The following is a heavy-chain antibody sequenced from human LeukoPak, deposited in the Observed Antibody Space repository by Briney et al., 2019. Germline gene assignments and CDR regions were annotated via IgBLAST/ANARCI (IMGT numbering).Heavy chain of an antibody. V-gene: IGHV4-38-2*02. J-gene: IGHJ6*03. CDR3: ARGGCSGTSCSYYYYYYYMDV. CDR2: IYHSGST. Sequence: SETLSLTCTVSGYSISSGYYWGWIRQPPGKGLEWIGSIYHSGSTYYNPSLKSRVTISVDPSKNQFSLKLSYVTAADTAVYYCARGGCSGTSCSYYYYYYYMDVWGKGTTVTISS. D-gene: IGHD2-2*01. CDR1: GYSISSGYY.